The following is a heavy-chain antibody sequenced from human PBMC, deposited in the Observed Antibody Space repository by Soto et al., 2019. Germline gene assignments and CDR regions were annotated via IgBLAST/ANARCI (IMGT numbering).Heavy chain of an antibody. CDR2: ITGGGTT. Sequence: GGSLRLSCAASGFNFSSYAMTWVRQAPGKGLEWVSVITGGGTTYYADSVKGRFTISRDYSKNTLYLQMNRLRAEDTAVYYCAKCRVTTHCYFDYWGHGTLVTVSS. CDR1: GFNFSSYA. CDR3: AKCRVTTHCYFDY. J-gene: IGHJ4*01. D-gene: IGHD4-4*01. V-gene: IGHV3-23*01.